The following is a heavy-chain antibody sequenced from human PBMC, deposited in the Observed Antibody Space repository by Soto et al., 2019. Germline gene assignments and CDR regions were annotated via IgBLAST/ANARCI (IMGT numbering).Heavy chain of an antibody. D-gene: IGHD6-13*01. CDR1: GGSFSCDY. CDR2: INHSGST. J-gene: IGHJ3*02. V-gene: IGHV4-34*01. Sequence: SETLSLTCAVYGGSFSCDYWSWIRQPPGKGLEWIGEINHSGSTNYNPSLKSRVTISVDTSKNQFSLKLSSVTAADTAVYYCARGGIAGGDDAFDSWGQGTMVTVSS. CDR3: ARGGIAGGDDAFDS.